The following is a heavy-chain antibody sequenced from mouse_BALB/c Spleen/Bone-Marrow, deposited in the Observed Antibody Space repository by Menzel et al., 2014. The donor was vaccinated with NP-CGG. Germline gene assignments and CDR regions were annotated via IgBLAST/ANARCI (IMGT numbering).Heavy chain of an antibody. CDR1: GYSFTGYN. CDR2: IDPSYGGI. J-gene: IGHJ3*01. Sequence: EVKLQESGPELEKPGASVKISCKASGYSFTGYNMNWVKQNNGKSLEWIGNIDPSYGGISYNQKFKGKATLTVDKSSNTAYMQLKSLTSEDSAVYYCAISIEYMPLDYWGQGTLVTVSA. V-gene: IGHV1-39*01. D-gene: IGHD1-3*01. CDR3: AISIEYMPLDY.